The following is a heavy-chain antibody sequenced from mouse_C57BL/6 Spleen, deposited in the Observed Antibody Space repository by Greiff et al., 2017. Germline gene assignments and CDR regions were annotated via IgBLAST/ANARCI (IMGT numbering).Heavy chain of an antibody. CDR1: SYAFSSSW. D-gene: IGHD1-1*01. CDR2: IYPGDGDT. Sequence: QVQLKESGPELVKPGASVKISCKASSYAFSSSWMNWVKQRPGKGLEWIGRIYPGDGDTNYNGKFKGKATLTADKSSSTAYMQLSSLTSEDSAVYFCAREDYYYGSSYPFAYWGQGTLVTVSA. V-gene: IGHV1-82*01. J-gene: IGHJ3*01. CDR3: AREDYYYGSSYPFAY.